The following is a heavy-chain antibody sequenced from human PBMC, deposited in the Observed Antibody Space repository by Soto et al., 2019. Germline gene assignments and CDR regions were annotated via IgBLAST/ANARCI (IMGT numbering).Heavy chain of an antibody. CDR1: GYTFASYG. CDR2: ITGHNGNT. V-gene: IGHV1-18*01. CDR3: ARVVITRYGVFDY. D-gene: IGHD3-16*01. J-gene: IGHJ4*02. Sequence: QVPLVQSGAEVKKPGASVKVSCKASGYTFASYGISWVRQAPGQGLEWMGWITGHNGNTNYPQKFQGRVTMTTDTSTSTAYMELRSLRSDDTALYYCARVVITRYGVFDYWGQGTLVTVSS.